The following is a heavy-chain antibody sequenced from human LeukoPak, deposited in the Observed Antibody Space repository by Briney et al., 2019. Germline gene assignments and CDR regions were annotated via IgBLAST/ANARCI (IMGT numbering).Heavy chain of an antibody. CDR1: GYTFSPHC. D-gene: IGHD4-11*01. CDR2: ISAYNGNR. V-gene: IGHV1-18*01. Sequence: ADNVPYLASGYTFSPHCISRVRLVPGHGLEWTGVISAYNGNRKHAQNFQDGLTMSTDTSTSTADMDLRTLTSDDTAIYYCARAPPMTSMTTLGAEFDYWGGGTMATVSS. CDR3: ARAPPMTSMTTLGAEFDY. J-gene: IGHJ4*02.